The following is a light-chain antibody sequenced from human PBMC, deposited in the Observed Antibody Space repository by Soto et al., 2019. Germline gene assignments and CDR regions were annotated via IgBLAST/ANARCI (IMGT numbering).Light chain of an antibody. J-gene: IGLJ1*01. CDR2: DVS. CDR3: CSFAVSLNFV. Sequence: QSALTQPRSVSGSPGQSVTISCSGTDNDVGGYNFVSWYQQHPGKAPKLMVFDVSKRPSGVPGRFSGSKSGTTASLTISGLQAEDEADYYCCSFAVSLNFVFGTGTKLTVL. CDR1: DNDVGGYNF. V-gene: IGLV2-11*01.